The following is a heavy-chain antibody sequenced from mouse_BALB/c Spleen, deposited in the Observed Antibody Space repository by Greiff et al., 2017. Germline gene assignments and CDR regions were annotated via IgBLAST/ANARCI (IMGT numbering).Heavy chain of an antibody. CDR2: ISSGGST. CDR3: ASGGGYDYFDY. V-gene: IGHV5-6-5*01. D-gene: IGHD2-3*01. J-gene: IGHJ2*01. Sequence: EVQRVESGGGLVKPGGSLKLSCAASGFTFSSYAMSWVRQTPEKRLEWVASISSGGSTYYPDSVKGRFTISRDNARNILYLQMSSLRSEDTAMYYCASGGGYDYFDYWGQGTTLTVSS. CDR1: GFTFSSYA.